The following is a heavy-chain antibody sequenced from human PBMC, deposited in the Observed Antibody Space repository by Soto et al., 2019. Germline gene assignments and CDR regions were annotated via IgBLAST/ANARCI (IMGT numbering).Heavy chain of an antibody. CDR3: AKAGKPNSGWYLNV. D-gene: IGHD6-19*01. Sequence: EVQLVESGGGLVQPGRSLRLSCAASGFTFDDYAMHWVRQAPGKGLEWVSGISWNSGSIGYADSVKGRFTISRNNAKNSLYLQMNSLRAEDTALYYCAKAGKPNSGWYLNVWGKGTTVTVSS. V-gene: IGHV3-9*01. CDR1: GFTFDDYA. CDR2: ISWNSGSI. J-gene: IGHJ6*04.